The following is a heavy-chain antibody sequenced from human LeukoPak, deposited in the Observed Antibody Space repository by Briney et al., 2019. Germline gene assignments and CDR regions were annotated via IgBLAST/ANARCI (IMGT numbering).Heavy chain of an antibody. CDR3: ARDREPRDSELDY. D-gene: IGHD1-26*01. V-gene: IGHV3-33*01. J-gene: IGHJ4*02. CDR2: IWFDGSNK. Sequence: PGRSLRLSCAASGFTFSSYGMHWVRQAPGKGLEWVAVIWFDGSNKYYADSVKGRFTISRDNSKNTLFLQMNSLRAKDTAVYYCARDREPRDSELDYWGQGTLVTVSS. CDR1: GFTFSSYG.